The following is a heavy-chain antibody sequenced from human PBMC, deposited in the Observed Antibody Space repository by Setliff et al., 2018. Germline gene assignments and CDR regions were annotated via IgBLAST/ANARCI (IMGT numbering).Heavy chain of an antibody. D-gene: IGHD3-22*01. CDR1: GFTFAMYG. CDR3: AKDTHYYASSGYYCFAY. Sequence: GGSLRLSCAASGFTFAMYGMHWVRQAPGKGLEWVTFIRYNGDYDGDKKYYADSVKGRFTISRDNSRDTVFLQMNSLRAEDTGVYYCAKDTHYYASSGYYCFAYWGQGTLVTVSS. V-gene: IGHV3-30*02. CDR2: IRYNGDYDGDKK. J-gene: IGHJ4*02.